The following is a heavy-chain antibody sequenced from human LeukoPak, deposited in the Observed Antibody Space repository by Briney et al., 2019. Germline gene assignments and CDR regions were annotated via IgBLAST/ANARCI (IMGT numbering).Heavy chain of an antibody. CDR3: VAFFSGWYLGDY. D-gene: IGHD6-19*01. CDR1: GFTVSSNY. CDR2: ISSSGSTI. Sequence: PGGSLRLSCAASGFTVSSNYMNWVRQAPGKGLEWVSYISSSGSTIYYADSVKGRFTISRDNAKNSLYLQMNSLRAEDTAVYYCVAFFSGWYLGDYWGQGTLVTVSS. J-gene: IGHJ4*02. V-gene: IGHV3-48*03.